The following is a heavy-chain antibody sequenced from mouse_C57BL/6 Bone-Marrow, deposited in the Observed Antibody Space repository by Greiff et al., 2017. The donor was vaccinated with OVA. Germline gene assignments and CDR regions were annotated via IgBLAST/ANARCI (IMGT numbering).Heavy chain of an antibody. Sequence: VQLQQSGPELVKPGASVKISCKASGYSFTDYNMNWVKQSNGKSLEWIGVINPNYGTTSYNQKFKGKATLTVDQSSSTAYMQLNSLTSEDSAVYYCARGGTTVVATKGGAMDYWGQGTSVTVSS. CDR1: GYSFTDYN. D-gene: IGHD1-1*01. CDR2: INPNYGTT. J-gene: IGHJ4*01. V-gene: IGHV1-39*01. CDR3: ARGGTTVVATKGGAMDY.